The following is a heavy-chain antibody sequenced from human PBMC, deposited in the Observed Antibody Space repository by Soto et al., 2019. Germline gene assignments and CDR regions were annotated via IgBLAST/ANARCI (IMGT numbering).Heavy chain of an antibody. CDR3: AHRTYTCDSSGYLSSEEYFQQ. Sequence: QITLKESGPTLVKPTQTLTLTCTFSGFSLSTSGVGVGWIRQPPGKALEWLALIYWDDDKRYSPSLKSRLTITKDTSKTQLVLTMTNMDPVDTATYHCAHRTYTCDSSGYLSSEEYFQQWGQPTLVTASP. J-gene: IGHJ1*01. D-gene: IGHD3-22*01. CDR1: GFSLSTSGVG. V-gene: IGHV2-5*02. CDR2: IYWDDDK.